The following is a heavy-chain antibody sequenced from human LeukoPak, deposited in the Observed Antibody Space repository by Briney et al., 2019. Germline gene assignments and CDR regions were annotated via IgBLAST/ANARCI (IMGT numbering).Heavy chain of an antibody. J-gene: IGHJ6*03. CDR2: MNPNSGNT. V-gene: IGHV1-8*01. CDR3: ARGLDGDPDYYYYYMDV. Sequence: GASVKVSCKASGYTFTSYDINWVRQATGQGLEWMGWMNPNSGNTGYAQKFQGRVTMTRNTSISTAYMELSSLRSEDTAVYYCARGLDGDPDYYYYYMDVWGKGTTVTISS. D-gene: IGHD4-17*01. CDR1: GYTFTSYD.